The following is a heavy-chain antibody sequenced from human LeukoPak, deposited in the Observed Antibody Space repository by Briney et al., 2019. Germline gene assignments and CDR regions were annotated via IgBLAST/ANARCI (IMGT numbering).Heavy chain of an antibody. D-gene: IGHD5-12*01. CDR2: IKSKTDGGTT. J-gene: IGHJ3*02. CDR1: GFTFSNAW. V-gene: IGHV3-15*01. Sequence: GGSLRLSCAASGFTFSNAWMSWVRQAPGKGLEWVGRIKSKTDGGTTDYAAPVKGRFTISRDDSKNTLYLQMNSLKIEDTAVYYCTTVDIVATTDAFDIWGQGTMVTVSS. CDR3: TTVDIVATTDAFDI.